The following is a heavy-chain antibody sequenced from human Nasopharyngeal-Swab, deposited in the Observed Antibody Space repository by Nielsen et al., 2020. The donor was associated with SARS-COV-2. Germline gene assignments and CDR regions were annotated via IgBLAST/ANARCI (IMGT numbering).Heavy chain of an antibody. CDR1: GYTFIGYG. V-gene: IGHV1-18*01. D-gene: IGHD5-12*01. CDR2: NSTYNGKT. Sequence: ASVKVSCKASGYTFIGYGFSWVRQAPGQGLEWMGWNSTYNGKTNYAQKFQGRVTMTTDTSTSTAYMELRSLRFDDTAVYYCARASGDGIVATIWNYYYSGLDVWGQGTTVTVSS. CDR3: ARASGDGIVATIWNYYYSGLDV. J-gene: IGHJ6*02.